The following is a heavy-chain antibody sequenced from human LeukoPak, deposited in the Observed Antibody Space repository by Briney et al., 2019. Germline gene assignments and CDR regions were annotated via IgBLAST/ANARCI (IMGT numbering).Heavy chain of an antibody. J-gene: IGHJ4*02. Sequence: SETLSLTCAVYGGSFSGYYWSWIRQPPGKGLEWIGEINHSGSTNYNPSLKSRVTISVDTSKNQFSLKLSSVTAADTAVYYCARDGGGANRLYYFDYWGQGTLVTVSS. V-gene: IGHV4-34*01. CDR2: INHSGST. D-gene: IGHD2-21*01. CDR3: ARDGGGANRLYYFDY. CDR1: GGSFSGYY.